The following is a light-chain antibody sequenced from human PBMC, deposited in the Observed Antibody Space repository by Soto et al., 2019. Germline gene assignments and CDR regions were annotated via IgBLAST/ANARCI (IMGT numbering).Light chain of an antibody. V-gene: IGKV3-11*01. J-gene: IGKJ5*01. CDR3: QLYGISPH. CDR2: DAS. Sequence: EIVLPQSPATLSLSPGERATLSCRASQSVSSYLAWYQQKPGQAPRLLIYDASNRATGIPARFSGSASGTDFTLTINRLEPEDFAVYYCQLYGISPHFGQGTRLEIK. CDR1: QSVSSY.